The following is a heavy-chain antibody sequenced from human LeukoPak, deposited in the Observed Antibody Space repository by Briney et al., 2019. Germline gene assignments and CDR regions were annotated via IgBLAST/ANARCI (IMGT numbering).Heavy chain of an antibody. Sequence: SGGSLRLSCAASGFTFSDYYMSWIRQAPGKGLEWVSYISSSGSTIYYADSVKGRFTISRDNAKNSLYLQMNSLRAEDTAVHYCARGGAATVKYHGDSYWGQGTLVTVSS. CDR3: ARGGAATVKYHGDSY. V-gene: IGHV3-11*04. J-gene: IGHJ4*02. CDR1: GFTFSDYY. CDR2: ISSSGSTI. D-gene: IGHD4-17*01.